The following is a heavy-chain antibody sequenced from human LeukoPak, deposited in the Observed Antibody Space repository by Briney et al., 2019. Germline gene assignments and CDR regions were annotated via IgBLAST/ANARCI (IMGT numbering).Heavy chain of an antibody. Sequence: SETLSLTCAVYGGSFSGYYWSWIRQPPGKGLEWIGEINHSGSTNYNPSLKSRVTISVDTSKNQFSLKLSSVTAADTAVYYCARGPYYDILTGSILIDAFDIWGQGTMVTVSS. CDR1: GGSFSGYY. J-gene: IGHJ3*02. V-gene: IGHV4-34*01. CDR3: ARGPYYDILTGSILIDAFDI. CDR2: INHSGST. D-gene: IGHD3-9*01.